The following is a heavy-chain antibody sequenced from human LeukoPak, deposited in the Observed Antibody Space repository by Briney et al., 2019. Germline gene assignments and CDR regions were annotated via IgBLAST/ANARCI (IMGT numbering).Heavy chain of an antibody. J-gene: IGHJ4*02. Sequence: ASVKVSCKASGGTFSSYAISWVRQAPGQGLEWMGGIILICGTANYAQKFQGRVTITRNTSISTAYMELSSLRSEDTAVYYSARGRVPPRPVDYWGQGTLVTVSS. CDR3: ARGRVPPRPVDY. D-gene: IGHD6-6*01. CDR1: GGTFSSYA. V-gene: IGHV1-69*05. CDR2: IILICGTA.